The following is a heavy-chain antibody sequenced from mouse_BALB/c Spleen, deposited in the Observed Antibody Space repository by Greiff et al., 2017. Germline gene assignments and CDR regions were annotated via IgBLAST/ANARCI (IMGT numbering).Heavy chain of an antibody. CDR1: GYTFTSYN. Sequence: QVQLKESGAELVRSGASVKMSCKASGYTFTSYNMHWVKQTPGQGLEWIGYIYPGNGGTNYNQKFKGKATLTADTSSSTAYMQISSLTSEDSAVYFCARGGPYDYDSHFDVWGAGTTVTVSS. V-gene: IGHV1-12*01. CDR3: ARGGPYDYDSHFDV. CDR2: IYPGNGGT. J-gene: IGHJ1*01. D-gene: IGHD2-4*01.